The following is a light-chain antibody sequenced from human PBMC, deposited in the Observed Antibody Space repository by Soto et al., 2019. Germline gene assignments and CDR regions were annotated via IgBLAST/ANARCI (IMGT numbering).Light chain of an antibody. CDR1: QRINSH. Sequence: DIQMTQSPSSLSASVGDRVTITCRASQRINSHLNWYQQLPERAPKLLIYGTSTLYGGVPPRFSGSGSRTDFTLTISRHHPEDFSTYYCQQSYTTPPTFGQGTRVEIK. V-gene: IGKV1-39*01. CDR3: QQSYTTPPT. CDR2: GTS. J-gene: IGKJ1*01.